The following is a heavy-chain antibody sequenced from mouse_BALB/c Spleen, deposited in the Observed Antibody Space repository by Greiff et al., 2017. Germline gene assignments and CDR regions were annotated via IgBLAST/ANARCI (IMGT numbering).Heavy chain of an antibody. CDR3: ARNEEGFAY. CDR1: GFSLTSYG. CDR2: IWSGGST. J-gene: IGHJ3*01. V-gene: IGHV2-2*02. Sequence: VQLQQSGPGLVQPSQSLSITCTVSGFSLTSYGVHWVRQSPGKGLEWLGVIWSGGSTDYNAAFISRLSISKDNSKSQVFFKMNSLQANDTAIYYCARNEEGFAYWGQGTLVTVSA.